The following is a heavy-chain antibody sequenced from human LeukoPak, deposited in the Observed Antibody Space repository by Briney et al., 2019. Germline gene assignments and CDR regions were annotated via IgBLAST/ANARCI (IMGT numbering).Heavy chain of an antibody. CDR2: VTTKPNNYAT. CDR1: GFIFSGSD. V-gene: IGHV3-73*01. Sequence: GGSLRLSCAASGFIFSGSDMHWVRQASGKGLEWVGRVTTKPNNYATTYGASVKGRFTISRDDSANTAYLQMNSLKTEDTAVYYCTTYRSGHYWGQGTLVTVSS. J-gene: IGHJ4*02. CDR3: TTYRSGHY. D-gene: IGHD6-19*01.